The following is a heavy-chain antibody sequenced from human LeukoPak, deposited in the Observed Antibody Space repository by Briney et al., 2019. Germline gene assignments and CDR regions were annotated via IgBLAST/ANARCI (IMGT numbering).Heavy chain of an antibody. J-gene: IGHJ4*02. V-gene: IGHV4-39*01. D-gene: IGHD4-17*01. CDR1: GGSISSSYYY. Sequence: SETLSLTCTVSGGSISSSYYYWGWIRQPPGKGLEWIGSIYSSGSTYYNPSLKSRVTISVDTSKNQFSLKLTSVTAADTAVYYCARLESMTTVTTTIDYWGQGTLVTVSS. CDR2: IYSSGST. CDR3: ARLESMTTVTTTIDY.